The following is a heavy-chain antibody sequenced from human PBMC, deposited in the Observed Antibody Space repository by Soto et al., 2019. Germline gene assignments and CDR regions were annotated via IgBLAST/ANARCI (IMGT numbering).Heavy chain of an antibody. Sequence: ASVKVSCKASGYTFTIYGISWVLQAPGEGLEWMGWISAYNGNTNYAQKLQGRVTMTTDTSTSTAYMELRSLRSDDTAVYYCARDGSIFFVVITHYYYGMYGCGQGTTVTVSS. CDR1: GYTFTIYG. J-gene: IGHJ6*02. CDR3: ARDGSIFFVVITHYYYGMYG. CDR2: ISAYNGNT. V-gene: IGHV1-18*01. D-gene: IGHD3-3*01.